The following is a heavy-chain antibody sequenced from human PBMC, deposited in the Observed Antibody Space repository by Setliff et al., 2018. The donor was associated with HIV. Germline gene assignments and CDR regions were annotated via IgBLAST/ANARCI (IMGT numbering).Heavy chain of an antibody. CDR2: IHTSGNT. V-gene: IGHV4-61*02. J-gene: IGHJ4*02. CDR1: GGSISSGDYY. CDR3: VRRVSHGSQPSYFDY. Sequence: SETLSLTCTVSGGSISSGDYYWTWIRQPAGKGLQWIGRIHTSGNTNYNPSLKSRVTISVDTSKSQFSLKLSSVTAADTAVYFCVRRVSHGSQPSYFDYWGQGTLVTVSS. D-gene: IGHD3-10*01.